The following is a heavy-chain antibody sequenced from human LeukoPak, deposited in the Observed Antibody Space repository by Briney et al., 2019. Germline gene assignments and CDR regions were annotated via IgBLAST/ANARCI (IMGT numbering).Heavy chain of an antibody. J-gene: IGHJ4*02. CDR3: ARFSPRAMGNYLDF. Sequence: SETLSLTCTVSGGSISGYFWSWIRQPPGKGLEWIGHIYYSGSTTYNPSLKSRVTISVDTSKNQFSLKLSSVTAADTAVYYCARFSPRAMGNYLDFWGQGTLVTVSS. CDR1: GGSISGYF. CDR2: IYYSGST. V-gene: IGHV4-59*12. D-gene: IGHD7-27*01.